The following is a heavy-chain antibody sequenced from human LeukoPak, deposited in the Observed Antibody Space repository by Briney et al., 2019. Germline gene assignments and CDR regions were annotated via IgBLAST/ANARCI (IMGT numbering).Heavy chain of an antibody. Sequence: GESLRLSCAASGFTFSDYYMSWVRQAPGKGLEWVSYISGSTTYTTYADSVKGRFTISRDNAKNSLYLHMNSLRGEDTAVYYCARLGSIAAAGTPDYWGQGTLVTVSS. CDR1: GFTFSDYY. CDR3: ARLGSIAAAGTPDY. J-gene: IGHJ4*02. D-gene: IGHD6-13*01. V-gene: IGHV3-11*06. CDR2: ISGSTTYT.